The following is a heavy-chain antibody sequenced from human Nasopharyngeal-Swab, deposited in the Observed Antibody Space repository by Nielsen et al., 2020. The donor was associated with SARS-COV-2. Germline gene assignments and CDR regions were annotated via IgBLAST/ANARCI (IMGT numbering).Heavy chain of an antibody. V-gene: IGHV4-59*12. J-gene: IGHJ6*02. CDR2: IYYSGST. Sequence: SETLSLTCTVSGGSISSYYWSWIRQPPGKGLEWIGYIYYSGSTNYNPSLKSRVTISVDTSKNQFSLKVNSVTAADTAVYYCARAFADSLYGMDVWGQGTTVTVSS. CDR1: GGSISSYY. D-gene: IGHD2/OR15-2a*01. CDR3: ARAFADSLYGMDV.